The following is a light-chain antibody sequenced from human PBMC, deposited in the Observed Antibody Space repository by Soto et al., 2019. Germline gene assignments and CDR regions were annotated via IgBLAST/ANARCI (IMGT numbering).Light chain of an antibody. CDR2: DVS. V-gene: IGLV2-11*01. J-gene: IGLJ2*01. Sequence: QFALTQPRSVSGSPGQSVTISCTGTSSDVGAYNFVSWYQHNPGKAPKLMIFDVSARPSGVPDRFSGSKSANTASLTISGLQTEDEADYYCCSYAGTYIPLFGGGTKLTVL. CDR3: CSYAGTYIPL. CDR1: SSDVGAYNF.